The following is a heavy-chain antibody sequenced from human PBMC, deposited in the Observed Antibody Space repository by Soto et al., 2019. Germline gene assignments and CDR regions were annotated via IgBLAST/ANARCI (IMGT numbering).Heavy chain of an antibody. CDR3: AKDQYNWNYRDYYYYGMDV. Sequence: EVQLLESGGGLVQPGGSLRLSCAASGFTFSSYAMSWVRQAPGKGLEWVSAISGSGGSTYYADSVKGRFTISRDNSMNTLDLQMNSLRAEDTAVYYCAKDQYNWNYRDYYYYGMDVWGQGTTVTVSS. V-gene: IGHV3-23*01. CDR2: ISGSGGST. D-gene: IGHD1-7*01. CDR1: GFTFSSYA. J-gene: IGHJ6*02.